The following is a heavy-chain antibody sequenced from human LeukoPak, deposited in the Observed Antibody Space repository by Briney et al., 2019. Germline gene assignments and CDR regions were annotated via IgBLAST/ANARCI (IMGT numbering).Heavy chain of an antibody. CDR2: ISGSGGDT. V-gene: IGHV3-23*01. CDR1: GFSFSSYA. J-gene: IGHJ2*01. Sequence: GGSLRLSCAASGFSFSSYALSWVRQAPGKGLEWVSTISGSGGDTFYADSVKGRFTISRDNSKDTLYLQLSSLRVEDTAVYYCAKVFHVSWYFDLWGRGTLVTVSS. CDR3: AKVFHVSWYFDL.